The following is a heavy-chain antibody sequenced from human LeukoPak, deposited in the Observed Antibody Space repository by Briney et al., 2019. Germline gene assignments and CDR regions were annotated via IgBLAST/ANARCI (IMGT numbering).Heavy chain of an antibody. V-gene: IGHV4-39*01. J-gene: IGHJ1*01. CDR1: GGSVSSSSYY. D-gene: IGHD3-22*01. Sequence: SETLSLTCNVSGGSVSSSSYYWGWIRQPPGKGLEWIGEIYYSGRAYYNSSLKSRLTISVDTSWNQFSLTLVSVTAADTGVYYCARRRYYDSTGYLDWGQGTLVFVST. CDR2: IYYSGRA. CDR3: ARRRYYDSTGYLD.